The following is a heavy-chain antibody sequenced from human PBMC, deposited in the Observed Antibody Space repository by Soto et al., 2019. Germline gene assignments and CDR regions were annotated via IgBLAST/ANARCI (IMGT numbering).Heavy chain of an antibody. CDR3: ARVGAYSGSWYRPTYYYYGMDV. V-gene: IGHV1-18*01. CDR2: ISAYNGNT. Sequence: QVQLVQSGAEVKKPGASVKVSCKASGYTFTSYGISWVRQAPGQGLEWMGWISAYNGNTNYAQKLQGRGNMTTDTSTGTAYMELRSLRSDDTAVYYCARVGAYSGSWYRPTYYYYGMDVWGQGTTVTVSS. D-gene: IGHD6-13*01. J-gene: IGHJ6*02. CDR1: GYTFTSYG.